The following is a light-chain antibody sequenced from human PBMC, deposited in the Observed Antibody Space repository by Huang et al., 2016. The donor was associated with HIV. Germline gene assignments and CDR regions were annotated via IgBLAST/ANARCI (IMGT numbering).Light chain of an antibody. CDR1: QGIRND. J-gene: IGKJ2*01. CDR3: LQDYNYPYT. Sequence: AIQMTQSPSSLSASVGDRVTITCRASQGIRNDLGWYQQKPGKAPKLLIYGASSLQSGVPSRFSGNGSGTDFTLTISSLQPEDFATYYCLQDYNYPYTFGQGTKLEIK. V-gene: IGKV1-6*01. CDR2: GAS.